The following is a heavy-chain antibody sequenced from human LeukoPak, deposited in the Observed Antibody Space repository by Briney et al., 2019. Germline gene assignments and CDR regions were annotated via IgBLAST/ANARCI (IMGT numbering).Heavy chain of an antibody. CDR1: GFSFSSYA. D-gene: IGHD3-10*01. V-gene: IGHV3-23*01. J-gene: IGHJ3*01. CDR2: VSGSGTDT. CDR3: AKRNFYGSRSVFVSHAFDF. Sequence: PGGSLALSCAASGFSFSSYAMSWVRQTPGKGLDWVSAVSGSGTDTFYDNSVKGRFTISRDNSKNTLYLQMNDLRAEDTAIYYCAKRNFYGSRSVFVSHAFDFSGQGTMVTVSS.